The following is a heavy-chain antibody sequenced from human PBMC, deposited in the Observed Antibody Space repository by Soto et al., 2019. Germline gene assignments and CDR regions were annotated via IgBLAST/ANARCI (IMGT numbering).Heavy chain of an antibody. Sequence: ASVKVSCKASGYTFTGYYLHWVRQAPGQGLEWMGWINPNSGGTNYAQKFQGWVTMTRDTSISTAYMELSRLRSDDTAVYYCARDRVEMHTLVFYYGRDVWGEVNTV. V-gene: IGHV1-2*04. J-gene: IGHJ6*02. D-gene: IGHD2-15*01. CDR2: INPNSGGT. CDR3: ARDRVEMHTLVFYYGRDV. CDR1: GYTFTGYY.